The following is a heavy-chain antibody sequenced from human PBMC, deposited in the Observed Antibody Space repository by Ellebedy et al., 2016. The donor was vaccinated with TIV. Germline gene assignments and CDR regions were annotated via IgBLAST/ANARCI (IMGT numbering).Heavy chain of an antibody. V-gene: IGHV3-49*03. D-gene: IGHD3-22*01. CDR1: GFTFGDYG. Sequence: PGGSLRLSCTASGFTFGDYGMSWFRQAPGKGLGWVGFIRSKAYGGTTEYAASVKGRFTISRDDSKSIAYLQMNSLKTEDTAVYYCINWRGHGYYYMDVWGKGTTVTVSS. CDR3: INWRGHGYYYMDV. J-gene: IGHJ6*03. CDR2: IRSKAYGGTT.